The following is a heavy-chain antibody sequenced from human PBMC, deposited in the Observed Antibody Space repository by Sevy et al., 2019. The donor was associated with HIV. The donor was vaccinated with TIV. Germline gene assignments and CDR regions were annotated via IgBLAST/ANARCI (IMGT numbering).Heavy chain of an antibody. CDR2: INPSSGGT. V-gene: IGHV1-2*02. D-gene: IGHD3-10*01. CDR1: GYTFTGYY. Sequence: ASVKVSCKASGYTFTGYYVHWVRRAPGQGLEWMGWINPSSGGTNDGQKFHGRVTMTRDTSITTAYMELNSLRSDDTAVYYCARSVYGSGTYLNDYWGQGTLVTVSS. CDR3: ARSVYGSGTYLNDY. J-gene: IGHJ4*02.